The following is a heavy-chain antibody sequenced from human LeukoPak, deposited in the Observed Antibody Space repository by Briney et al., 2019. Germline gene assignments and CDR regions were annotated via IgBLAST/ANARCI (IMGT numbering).Heavy chain of an antibody. Sequence: PGGSLRLSCAVSGFTFSNYAMSWVRQAPGKGLEWVSAITSSGGDTYNADSVRGRFSISRDNPKNTLYLQMNSLRAEDTAVYFCAKADYNDYAFDNWGQGTLVTVSA. CDR3: AKADYNDYAFDN. D-gene: IGHD4-11*01. CDR2: ITSSGGDT. V-gene: IGHV3-23*01. CDR1: GFTFSNYA. J-gene: IGHJ4*02.